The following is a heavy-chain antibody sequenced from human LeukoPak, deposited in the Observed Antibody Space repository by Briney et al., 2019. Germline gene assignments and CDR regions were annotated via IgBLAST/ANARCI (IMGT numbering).Heavy chain of an antibody. CDR2: ITSSSSTV. J-gene: IGHJ5*02. CDR1: GFTFSSYS. Sequence: PGGSLRLYCATSGFTFSSYSMNWVRQAPGQGLEYISYITSSSSTVFYADSVKGRFTVSRDNAKNSLYLQMSGLRAEDTAVYYCARDGGYSSTWGQGTLVTVSS. D-gene: IGHD6-13*01. CDR3: ARDGGYSST. V-gene: IGHV3-48*01.